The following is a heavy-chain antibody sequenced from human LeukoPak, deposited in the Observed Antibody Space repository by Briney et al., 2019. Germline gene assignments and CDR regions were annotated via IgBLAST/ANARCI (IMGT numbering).Heavy chain of an antibody. CDR1: GFTFDDYA. D-gene: IGHD3-10*01. V-gene: IGHV3-43*02. J-gene: IGHJ4*02. CDR3: AKELWFGEFSGVFDY. CDR2: ISGDCGST. Sequence: GGSLRLSCAASGFTFDDYAMHWVRHAPGKGLEWVSLISGDCGSTYYADSVKGRFTISRDNSKNSLYLQMNSLRTEDTALHYCAKELWFGEFSGVFDYWGQGTLVTVSS.